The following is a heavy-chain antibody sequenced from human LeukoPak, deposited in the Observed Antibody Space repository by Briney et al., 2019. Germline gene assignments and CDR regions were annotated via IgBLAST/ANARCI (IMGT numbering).Heavy chain of an antibody. CDR2: MNGDGSQI. D-gene: IGHD1-26*01. V-gene: IGHV3-7*01. CDR1: GFTFSGHR. CDR3: GAWGNSGNP. J-gene: IGHJ3*01. Sequence: GGSLRLSCAASGFTFSGHRMSWVRQAPAKGLKWVAHMNGDGSQIYYMDFVKGRFTISTDNAKNYMYLQMNGLRAEDTDVYYCGAWGNSGNPWGQGTMVIVSS.